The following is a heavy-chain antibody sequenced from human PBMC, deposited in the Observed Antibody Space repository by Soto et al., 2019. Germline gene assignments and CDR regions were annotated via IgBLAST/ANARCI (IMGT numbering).Heavy chain of an antibody. D-gene: IGHD6-19*01. CDR3: ARDGQSLAPYALDV. CDR1: RFTFSGHA. J-gene: IGHJ6*02. Sequence: QVQVVESGGGVVQPGRSLRLYSTASRFTFSGHAMHWVRQPPGKGLEWVAQIWYDGSNKYYADSVKGRFTISRDNSKNTLYVQMDSLRVEDTAVYYCARDGQSLAPYALDVWGQGTSVTVSS. V-gene: IGHV3-33*01. CDR2: IWYDGSNK.